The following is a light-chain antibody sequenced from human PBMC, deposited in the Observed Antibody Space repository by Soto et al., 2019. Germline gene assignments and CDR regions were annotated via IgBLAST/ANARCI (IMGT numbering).Light chain of an antibody. Sequence: ESVLTQSPVTLSLSPGERATLSCRASQSVGSYLAWYQHKPGQAPRLLISDASNRATGIPARFSGSGSETDFTLTISSLEPEDSAVYYCQQRSNWPSLTFGGGTKVDIK. V-gene: IGKV3-11*01. J-gene: IGKJ4*01. CDR1: QSVGSY. CDR3: QQRSNWPSLT. CDR2: DAS.